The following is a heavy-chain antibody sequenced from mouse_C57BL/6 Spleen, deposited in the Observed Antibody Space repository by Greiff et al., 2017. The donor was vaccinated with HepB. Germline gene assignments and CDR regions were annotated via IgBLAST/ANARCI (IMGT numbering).Heavy chain of an antibody. J-gene: IGHJ2*01. CDR2: INPNNGGT. Sequence: EVQLQQSGPELVKPGASVKISCKASGYTFTDYYMNWVKQSHGKSLEWIGDINPNNGGTSYNQKFKGKATLTVDKSSSTAYMELRSLTSEDSAVYYCALDSSGYVHYFDYWGQGTTLTVSS. CDR3: ALDSSGYVHYFDY. CDR1: GYTFTDYY. D-gene: IGHD3-2*02. V-gene: IGHV1-26*01.